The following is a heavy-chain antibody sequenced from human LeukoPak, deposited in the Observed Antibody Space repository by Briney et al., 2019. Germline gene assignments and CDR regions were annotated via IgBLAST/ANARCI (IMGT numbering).Heavy chain of an antibody. Sequence: ASVKVSCKASGYTFTDYYIHWVRQAPGQGLEWMGWMNPDSGDGHPAQKFQGRVTMTRDTSISTAYMELSSLISDDTAVYYCARPGNWWFDPWGQGTLVTVSS. V-gene: IGHV1-2*02. CDR1: GYTFTDYY. J-gene: IGHJ5*02. CDR3: ARPGNWWFDP. CDR2: MNPDSGDG. D-gene: IGHD1-1*01.